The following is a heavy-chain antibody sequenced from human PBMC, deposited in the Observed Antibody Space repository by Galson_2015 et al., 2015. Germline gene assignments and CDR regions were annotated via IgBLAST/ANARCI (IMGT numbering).Heavy chain of an antibody. CDR2: ISWNSGSI. Sequence: MHWVRQAPGKGLEWVSGISWNSGSIGYADSVKGRFTISRDNAENSLYLQMNSLRAEDTAVYFCAKGIGWPYYYYMDVWGKGTTVTVSS. D-gene: IGHD6-19*01. J-gene: IGHJ6*03. CDR3: AKGIGWPYYYYMDV. V-gene: IGHV3-9*01.